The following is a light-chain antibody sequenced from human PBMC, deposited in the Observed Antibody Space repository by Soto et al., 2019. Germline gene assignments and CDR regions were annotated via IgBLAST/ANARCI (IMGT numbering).Light chain of an antibody. J-gene: IGLJ1*01. CDR2: DVT. CDR1: SSDVGGYNF. V-gene: IGLV2-14*01. CDR3: CSYASSTSYV. Sequence: QSALTQPAPVSGSPGQSIAISCTGTSSDVGGYNFVSWYQQYPGKAPKLMIYDVTSRPSGVSNRFSGSKSGTTASLTISGLQAEDEADYYCCSYASSTSYVFGTGTKVTVL.